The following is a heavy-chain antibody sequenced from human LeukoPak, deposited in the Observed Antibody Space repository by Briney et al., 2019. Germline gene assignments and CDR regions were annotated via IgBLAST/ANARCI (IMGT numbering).Heavy chain of an antibody. CDR1: GFTFSSYA. CDR2: ISGSGGST. V-gene: IGHV3-23*01. CDR3: AKGAYYDSSGYYYG. Sequence: PGGSLRLSCAASGFTFSSYAVSWVRQAPGKGLEWVSAISGSGGSTYYADSVKGRFTISRDNSKNTLYLQMNSLRAEDTAVYYCAKGAYYDSSGYYYGWGQGTLVTVSS. J-gene: IGHJ4*02. D-gene: IGHD3-22*01.